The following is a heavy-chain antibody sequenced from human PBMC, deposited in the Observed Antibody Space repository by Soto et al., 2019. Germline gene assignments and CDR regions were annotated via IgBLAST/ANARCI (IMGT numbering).Heavy chain of an antibody. J-gene: IGHJ5*02. CDR3: ARGLECRGYCLDKPTWFAP. CDR1: GGTFSTYS. D-gene: IGHD2-15*01. CDR2: IIPIFGTP. Sequence: GASVKVSCKASGGTFSTYSFSWVLQAPGQGLEWMGRIIPIFGTPYYAQKFQGRVTITADKSTSTVYMELSSLRSDDTAVYLCARGLECRGYCLDKPTWFAPWGQGTLVTVSS. V-gene: IGHV1-69*06.